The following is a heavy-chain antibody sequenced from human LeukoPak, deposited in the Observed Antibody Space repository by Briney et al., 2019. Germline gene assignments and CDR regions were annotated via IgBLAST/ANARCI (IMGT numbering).Heavy chain of an antibody. D-gene: IGHD4-17*01. Sequence: HPGGSLRLSCAASGFTFSSNYMSWVRQAPGKGLEWVSVIYSGGSTYYADSVKGRFTISRDNSKNTLYLQMNSLRAEDTAVYYCARESGDYYYGMDVWGQGTTVTVSS. CDR1: GFTFSSNY. V-gene: IGHV3-53*01. CDR3: ARESGDYYYGMDV. J-gene: IGHJ6*02. CDR2: IYSGGST.